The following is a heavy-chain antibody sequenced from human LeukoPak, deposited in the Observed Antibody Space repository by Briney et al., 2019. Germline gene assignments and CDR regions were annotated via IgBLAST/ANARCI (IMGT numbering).Heavy chain of an antibody. CDR1: RGSFSGYY. D-gene: IGHD2-2*02. CDR3: ASRYCSSTSCYTENWFDP. CDR2: INHSGST. Sequence: SETLSLTCAVYRGSFSGYYWSWIRQPPGRGLEWIGEINHSGSTNYNPSLKSRVTISVDTSKNQFSLKLSSVTAADTAVYYCASRYCSSTSCYTENWFDPWGQGTLVTVSS. J-gene: IGHJ5*02. V-gene: IGHV4-34*01.